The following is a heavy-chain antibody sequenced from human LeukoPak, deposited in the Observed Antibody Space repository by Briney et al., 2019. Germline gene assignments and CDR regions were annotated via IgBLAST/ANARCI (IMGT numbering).Heavy chain of an antibody. D-gene: IGHD6-19*01. CDR3: AKDGPGFSGWADY. Sequence: QPRRSLRLSCAASGFTFSSYGMHWVRQAPGKGLEWVAIISSVGSDKYYADSVKGRFTISRDNSKNTQYLQMNSLRAEDTAVYYCAKDGPGFSGWADYWGQGTLVTVSS. CDR2: ISSVGSDK. V-gene: IGHV3-30*18. CDR1: GFTFSSYG. J-gene: IGHJ4*02.